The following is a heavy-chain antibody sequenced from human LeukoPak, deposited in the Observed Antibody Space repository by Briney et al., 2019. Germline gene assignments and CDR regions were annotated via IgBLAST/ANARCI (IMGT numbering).Heavy chain of an antibody. Sequence: GVSVKVSCKASGGTFSSYAISWVRQAPGQGLEWMGGIIPIFGTANYAQKFQGGVTITADESTSTAYMELSSLRSEDTAVYYCARDHRESLLNWFDPWGQGTLVTVSS. D-gene: IGHD3-10*01. CDR2: IIPIFGTA. CDR3: ARDHRESLLNWFDP. V-gene: IGHV1-69*13. J-gene: IGHJ5*02. CDR1: GGTFSSYA.